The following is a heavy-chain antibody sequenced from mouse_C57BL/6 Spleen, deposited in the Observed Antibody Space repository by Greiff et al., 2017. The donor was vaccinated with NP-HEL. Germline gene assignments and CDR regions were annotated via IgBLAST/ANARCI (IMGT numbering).Heavy chain of an antibody. CDR2: ISYSGST. J-gene: IGHJ4*01. CDR1: GYSITSDY. Sequence: VQRVESGPGLAKPSQTLSLTCSVTGYSITSDYWNWIRKFPGNKLEYMGYISYSGSTYYNPSLKSRISITRDTSKNQYYLQLNSVTTEDTATYYCARSEFDYYGSSFYAMDYWGQGTSVTVSS. V-gene: IGHV3-8*01. D-gene: IGHD1-1*01. CDR3: ARSEFDYYGSSFYAMDY.